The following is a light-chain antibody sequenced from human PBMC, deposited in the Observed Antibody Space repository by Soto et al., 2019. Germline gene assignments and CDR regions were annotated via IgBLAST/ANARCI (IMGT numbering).Light chain of an antibody. CDR2: GNI. CDR3: QSYDSSLSGVV. Sequence: QSVLTQPPSVSGAPGQRVTISFTWSSSNIGARYDVHWYQQLPGTAPKLLIYGNINRPSGVPDRFSGSKSDTSASLAITGRQAEDEADYYCQSYDSSLSGVVFGGGTKLTVL. CDR1: SSNIGARYD. J-gene: IGLJ2*01. V-gene: IGLV1-40*01.